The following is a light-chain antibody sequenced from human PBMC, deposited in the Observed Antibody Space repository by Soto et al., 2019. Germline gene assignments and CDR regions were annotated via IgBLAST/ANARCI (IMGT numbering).Light chain of an antibody. V-gene: IGLV2-8*01. CDR3: SSYAGSVKFL. CDR2: EVS. J-gene: IGLJ1*01. CDR1: SSDVGGYNF. Sequence: QSVLTQPPSASGSPGQSVTISCTGSSSDVGGYNFVSWFQQHPGKAPKLIIYEVSKRPSGVPDRFSGSKSGNTASLTVSGLQAEDEADYYCSSYAGSVKFLFGGGTKLTVL.